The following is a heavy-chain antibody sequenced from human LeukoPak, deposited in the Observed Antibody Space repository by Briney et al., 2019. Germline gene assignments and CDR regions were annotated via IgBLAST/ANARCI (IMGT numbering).Heavy chain of an antibody. Sequence: SETLSLTCTVSGGSIGSYYWNRIRQAPGKGLEWIGYIHYSGSTNHNSSLKSRVTISVDTSKNQYSLKLNSVTAADTAVYYCARDGVAGGFDFWGQGTLVTVSS. D-gene: IGHD6-19*01. CDR1: GGSIGSYY. V-gene: IGHV4-59*01. CDR2: IHYSGST. CDR3: ARDGVAGGFDF. J-gene: IGHJ4*02.